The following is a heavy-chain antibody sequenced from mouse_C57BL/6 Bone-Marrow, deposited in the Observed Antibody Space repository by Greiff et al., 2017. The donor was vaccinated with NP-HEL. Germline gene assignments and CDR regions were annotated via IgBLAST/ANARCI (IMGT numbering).Heavy chain of an antibody. J-gene: IGHJ3*01. CDR2: INPNYGTT. V-gene: IGHV1-39*01. D-gene: IGHD1-1*01. Sequence: VQLKESGPELVKPGASVKISCKASGYSFTDYNMNWVKQSTGKSLEWIGVINPNYGTTSYNQKFKGKATLTVDQSSSTAYMQLNSLTSEDSAVYYCARPHYYGSSPFAYWGQGTLVTVSA. CDR3: ARPHYYGSSPFAY. CDR1: GYSFTDYN.